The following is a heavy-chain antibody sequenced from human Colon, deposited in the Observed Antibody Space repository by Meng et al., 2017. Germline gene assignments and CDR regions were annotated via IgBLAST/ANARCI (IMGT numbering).Heavy chain of an antibody. J-gene: IGHJ4*02. CDR2: INPISGTT. V-gene: IGHV1-69*13. CDR3: ARANYNYDSTGSLDY. D-gene: IGHD3-22*01. CDR1: GGTFRTYG. Sequence: SVKVSCKASGGTFRTYGISWVRQAPGQGLEWMGVINPISGTTHHAQNFQGRVTITADDSTSTAYMELNSLRSEDTAVYYCARANYNYDSTGSLDYWGQGTLVTVSS.